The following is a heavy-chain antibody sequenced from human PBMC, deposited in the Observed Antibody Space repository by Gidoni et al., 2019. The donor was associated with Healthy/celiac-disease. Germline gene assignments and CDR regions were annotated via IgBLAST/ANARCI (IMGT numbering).Heavy chain of an antibody. Sequence: LVWVSRINSDGSGTGYADSVKGRFTISRDNAKNTLYLQMNSLRAEDTAVYYCAREDYDFACFDYWGQGTLVTVSS. CDR2: INSDGSGT. D-gene: IGHD3-16*01. J-gene: IGHJ4*02. V-gene: IGHV3-74*01. CDR3: AREDYDFACFDY.